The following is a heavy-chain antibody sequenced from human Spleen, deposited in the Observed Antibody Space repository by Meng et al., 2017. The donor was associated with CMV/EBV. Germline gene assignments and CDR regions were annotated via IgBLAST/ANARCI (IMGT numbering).Heavy chain of an antibody. J-gene: IGHJ6*02. CDR1: GGTFSSYT. CDR3: ARGEVAAAYYYGMDV. D-gene: IGHD6-19*01. Sequence: ASVKVSCKASGGTFSSYTISWVRQAPGQGLEWMGWINPHSGDTNYAQRFQGRVTMTRDTSITAAYMELTRLRSDDTAVYYCARGEVAAAYYYGMDVWGQGTTVTV. CDR2: INPHSGDT. V-gene: IGHV1-2*02.